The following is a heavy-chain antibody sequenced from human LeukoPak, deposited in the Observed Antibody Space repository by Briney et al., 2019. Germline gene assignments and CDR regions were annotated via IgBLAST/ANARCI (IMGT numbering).Heavy chain of an antibody. J-gene: IGHJ4*02. CDR2: IYYSGST. V-gene: IGHV4-59*01. CDR3: ARDQGRWTHLDY. Sequence: SETLSLTCTVSGGSISSYYWSWIRQPPGKGLEWIGYIYYSGSTNYNPSLKSRVTISVDTSKNQFSLKLSSVTAADTAVYYCARDQGRWTHLDYWGQGTLVTVSS. CDR1: GGSISSYY. D-gene: IGHD3-10*01.